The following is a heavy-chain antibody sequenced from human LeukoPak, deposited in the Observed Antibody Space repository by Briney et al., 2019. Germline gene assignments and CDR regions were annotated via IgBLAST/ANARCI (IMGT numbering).Heavy chain of an antibody. CDR3: ATIYQWLAYFDY. CDR2: IYYSGST. CDR1: GGSISSSSYY. J-gene: IGHJ4*02. D-gene: IGHD6-19*01. Sequence: TSETLSLTCTVSGGSISSSSYYWGWIRQPPGKGLEWIGSIYYSGSTYYNPSLKSRFTISVDTSKNQFSLKLSSVTAADTAVYYCATIYQWLAYFDYWGQGTLVTVSS. V-gene: IGHV4-39*01.